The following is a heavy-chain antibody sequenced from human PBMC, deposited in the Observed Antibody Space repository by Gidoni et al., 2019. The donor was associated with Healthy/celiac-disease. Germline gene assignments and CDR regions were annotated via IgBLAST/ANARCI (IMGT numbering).Heavy chain of an antibody. CDR1: GGTFSSYA. CDR2: IIPIFGTA. V-gene: IGHV1-69*06. Sequence: QVQLVQSGAEVKKPGSSVKVSCKASGGTFSSYAISWVRQAPGQGLEWMGGIIPIFGTANYAQKFQGRVTITAEKATSTAYMELSSVRSEDTAVYYCAGDSGSYPRAFDDWGQGTLVTVSS. J-gene: IGHJ4*02. CDR3: AGDSGSYPRAFDD. D-gene: IGHD1-26*01.